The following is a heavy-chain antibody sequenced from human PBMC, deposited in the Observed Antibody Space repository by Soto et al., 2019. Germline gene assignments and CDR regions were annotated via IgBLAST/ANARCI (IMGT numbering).Heavy chain of an antibody. CDR2: ISGSGGST. D-gene: IGHD5-18*01. V-gene: IGHV3-23*01. J-gene: IGHJ3*02. CDR1: GFTFSSYA. Sequence: EVQPLESGGGLVQPGGSLRLSCAASGFTFSSYAMSWVRQAPGKGLEWVSAISGSGGSTYYADSVKGRFTISRDNSKNTLYLQMNSLRAEDTAVYYCAKGVDTAMVTGSGAFDIWGQGTMVTVSS. CDR3: AKGVDTAMVTGSGAFDI.